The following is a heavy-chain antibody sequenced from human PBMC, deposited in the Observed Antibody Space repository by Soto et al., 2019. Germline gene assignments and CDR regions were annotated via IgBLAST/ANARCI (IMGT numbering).Heavy chain of an antibody. V-gene: IGHV1-8*01. D-gene: IGHD4-17*01. Sequence: QVQLVQSGAEVKKPGASVKVSCKASGYTFTSYDINRVRHATGQGLEWMGWMNPNSGNTGYAQKLQGRLTMTRNTSISTAYMELSSLRSEDTAVYYCARSIGGDYDYYYYGMDVWGQGTTVTVSS. CDR2: MNPNSGNT. J-gene: IGHJ6*02. CDR3: ARSIGGDYDYYYYGMDV. CDR1: GYTFTSYD.